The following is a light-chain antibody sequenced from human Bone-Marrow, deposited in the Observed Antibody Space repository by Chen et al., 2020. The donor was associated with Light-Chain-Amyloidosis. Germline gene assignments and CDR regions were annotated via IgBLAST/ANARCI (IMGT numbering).Light chain of an antibody. CDR3: QQYGTSPLT. V-gene: IGKV3-20*01. CDR2: GSS. CDR1: QTISSNY. J-gene: IGKJ4*01. Sequence: EIVLTQSPGTLSLSPGEVANLSCRSSQTISSNYLTWYQQKFGQAPSLLIYGSSSRATGIPDRFTGSGSGTDFTLTINRLEPEDFAMYYCQQYGTSPLTFGGGTKVEIK.